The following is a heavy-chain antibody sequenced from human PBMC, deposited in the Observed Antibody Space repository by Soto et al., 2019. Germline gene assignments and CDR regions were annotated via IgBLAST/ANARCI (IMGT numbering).Heavy chain of an antibody. J-gene: IGHJ6*02. D-gene: IGHD6-19*01. CDR3: ARDSPWYSSGSGTGYYGMDV. V-gene: IGHV4-31*03. CDR2: IYYSGST. Sequence: QVQLQESGPGLVKPSQTLSLTCTVSGGSISSGGYYWSWIRQHPGKGLEWIGYIYYSGSTYYNPSLQSRVTISVDTSKNQFSLKLSSVTAADTAVYYCARDSPWYSSGSGTGYYGMDVWGQGTTVTVSS. CDR1: GGSISSGGYY.